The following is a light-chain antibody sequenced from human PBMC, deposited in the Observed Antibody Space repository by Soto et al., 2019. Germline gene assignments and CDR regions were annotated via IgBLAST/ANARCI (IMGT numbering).Light chain of an antibody. CDR2: EVS. Sequence: QSVLTQPASVSGSPGRSITISCTGTSSDVGGYNYVSWYQQHPGKAPKLMIYEVSNRPSGVSNRFSGSKSGNTASLTISGLQAEDEADYYCSSYTSSSTWEFGGGTKLTVL. CDR3: SSYTSSSTWE. V-gene: IGLV2-14*01. J-gene: IGLJ3*02. CDR1: SSDVGGYNY.